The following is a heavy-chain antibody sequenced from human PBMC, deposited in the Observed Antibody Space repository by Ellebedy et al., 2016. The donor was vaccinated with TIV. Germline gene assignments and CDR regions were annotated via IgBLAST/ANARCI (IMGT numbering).Heavy chain of an antibody. Sequence: GESLKISXAASGFTFSSYSMHWVRQAPRKGLEWVAKIRDDGSEKKYVDSVKGRFTISRDNAKNSLYLQMNSLRAEDTAVYYCASDLDSSGYSPFGNWGQGTLVTVSS. CDR1: GFTFSSYS. CDR3: ASDLDSSGYSPFGN. J-gene: IGHJ4*02. CDR2: IRDDGSEK. D-gene: IGHD3-22*01. V-gene: IGHV3-7*01.